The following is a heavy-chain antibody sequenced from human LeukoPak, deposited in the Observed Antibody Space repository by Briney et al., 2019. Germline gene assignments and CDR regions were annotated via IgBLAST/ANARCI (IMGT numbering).Heavy chain of an antibody. J-gene: IGHJ4*02. Sequence: SETLSLTCTVSGGAIISDNFYWGWVRQPPGKGLEWVESINHSGTEYYIPPLRSRLRISVVTSRTQFFLRLNSVTAADTAVYYCGRLFDSWGQGILVTVSS. CDR3: GRLFDS. CDR2: INHSGTE. CDR1: GGAIISDNFY. V-gene: IGHV4-39*01.